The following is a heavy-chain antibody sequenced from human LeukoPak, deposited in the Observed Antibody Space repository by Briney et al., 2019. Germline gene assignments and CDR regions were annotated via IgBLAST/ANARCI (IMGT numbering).Heavy chain of an antibody. CDR1: GYTFTGYY. V-gene: IGHV1-18*01. CDR3: AREGPHSGYDYYFDY. J-gene: IGHJ4*02. D-gene: IGHD5-12*01. CDR2: ISAYNGNT. Sequence: ASVKVSCKASGYTFTGYYMHWVRQAPGQGLEWMGWISAYNGNTNYAQKLQGRATMTTDTSTSTAYMELRGLRSDDTAVYYCAREGPHSGYDYYFDYWGRGTLVTVSS.